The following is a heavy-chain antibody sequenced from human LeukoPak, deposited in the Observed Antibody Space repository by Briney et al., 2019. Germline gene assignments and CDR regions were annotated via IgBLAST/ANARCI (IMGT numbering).Heavy chain of an antibody. V-gene: IGHV4-39*07. CDR1: GGSIKSSSYY. CDR2: IYYSGST. J-gene: IGHJ4*02. Sequence: SETLSLTCTVSGGSIKSSSYYWGWVRQPPGKGPEWIGNIYYSGSTYYNPSLKSRVTISVDTSKNQFSLKLSSVTAADTALYYCARYSSGWYANFDYWGQGTLVTVSS. CDR3: ARYSSGWYANFDY. D-gene: IGHD6-19*01.